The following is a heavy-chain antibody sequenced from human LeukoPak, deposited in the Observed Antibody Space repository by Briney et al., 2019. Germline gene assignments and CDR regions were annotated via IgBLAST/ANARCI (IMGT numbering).Heavy chain of an antibody. D-gene: IGHD5-12*01. CDR1: GFTFSSYG. CDR3: ANNRGFFDY. V-gene: IGHV3-30*18. Sequence: PGGSLRLSCAASGFTFSSYGMHWVRQAPGKGLEWVAVISYDGSNKHYADSVKGRFTISRDNSKNTLYLQMNSLRAEDTAVYYCANNRGFFDYWGQGTLVTVSS. CDR2: ISYDGSNK. J-gene: IGHJ4*02.